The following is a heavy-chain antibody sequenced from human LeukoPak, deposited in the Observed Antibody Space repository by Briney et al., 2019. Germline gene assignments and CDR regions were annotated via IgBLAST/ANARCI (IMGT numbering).Heavy chain of an antibody. CDR1: GYASSSPD. J-gene: IGHJ3*02. CDR2: MNPRDDT. Sequence: GASVKVSCTASGYASSSPDINWVRQATGRGLEWLGWMNPRDDTGYAQRFQGRVTLTRDRSTNTAYMEISSLTSDDTAVYYCARYIQGVGFDIWGQGTMVTVSA. CDR3: ARYIQGVGFDI. D-gene: IGHD5-18*01. V-gene: IGHV1-8*01.